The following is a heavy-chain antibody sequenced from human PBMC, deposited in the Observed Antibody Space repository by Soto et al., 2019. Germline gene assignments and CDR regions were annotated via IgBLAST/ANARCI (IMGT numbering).Heavy chain of an antibody. CDR3: AHWPGVGVVNN. J-gene: IGHJ4*02. D-gene: IGHD3-3*01. V-gene: IGHV2-5*02. CDR1: GFSLSTSGVG. Sequence: QITLKESGPTLVKPTQTLTLTCTFSGFSLSTSGVGVGWIRQPPGKALEWLALIYWDDDKRYSPSLKSRLTSPQDTSKNQVVLTMTNMDPVDTATYYCAHWPGVGVVNNWGQGTLVTVSS. CDR2: IYWDDDK.